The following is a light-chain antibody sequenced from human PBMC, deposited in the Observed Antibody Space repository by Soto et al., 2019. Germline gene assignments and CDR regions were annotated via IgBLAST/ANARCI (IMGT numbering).Light chain of an antibody. Sequence: IVMTQSPLSLPVTPGEPASISCRSSQSLLHTNGYSYLDWYLQKPGQSPQLLIYLCSNRASGVPDRFSGSGSGTDFTLKISRVEAEDVGVYYCMQALQAWTFGQGTKV. CDR1: QSLLHTNGYSY. J-gene: IGKJ1*01. V-gene: IGKV2-28*01. CDR2: LCS. CDR3: MQALQAWT.